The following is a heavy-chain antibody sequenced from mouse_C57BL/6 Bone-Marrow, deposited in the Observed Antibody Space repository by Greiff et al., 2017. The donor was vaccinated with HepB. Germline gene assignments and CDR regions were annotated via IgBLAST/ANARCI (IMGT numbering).Heavy chain of an antibody. V-gene: IGHV5-9*01. Sequence: EVNVVESGGGLVKPGGSLKLSCAASGFTFSSYTMSWVRQTPEKRLEWVATISGGGGNTYYPDSVKGRFTISRDNAKNTLYLQMSSLRSEDTALYYCARHYYGSSLYYFDYWGQGTTLTVSS. CDR1: GFTFSSYT. D-gene: IGHD1-1*01. J-gene: IGHJ2*01. CDR3: ARHYYGSSLYYFDY. CDR2: ISGGGGNT.